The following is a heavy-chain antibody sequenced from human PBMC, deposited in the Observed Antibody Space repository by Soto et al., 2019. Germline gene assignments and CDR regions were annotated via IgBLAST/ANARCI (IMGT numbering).Heavy chain of an antibody. CDR2: IIPIFGTA. D-gene: IGHD2-2*01. CDR3: ARLAFGVVVVPAAIPSPVLYYFDY. V-gene: IGHV1-69*06. J-gene: IGHJ4*02. Sequence: ASVKVSCKASGGTFSSYAISWVRQAPGQGLEWMGGIIPIFGTANYAQKFQGRVTITADKSTSTAYMELSSLRSEDTAAYYCARLAFGVVVVPAAIPSPVLYYFDYWGQGTLVTVSS. CDR1: GGTFSSYA.